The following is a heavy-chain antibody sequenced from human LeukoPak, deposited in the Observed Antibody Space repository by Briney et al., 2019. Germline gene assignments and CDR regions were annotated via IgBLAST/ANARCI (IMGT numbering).Heavy chain of an antibody. D-gene: IGHD3-10*01. CDR3: ARVPLWFGEFGFDY. CDR1: GGSISSYY. Sequence: PSETLSLTCTVSGGSISSYYWRWIRQPPGKGLEWIGYIYYSGSTNYNPSLKSRVTISVDTSKNQFSLKLSSVTAADTAVYYCARVPLWFGEFGFDYWGQGTLVTVSS. V-gene: IGHV4-59*01. J-gene: IGHJ4*02. CDR2: IYYSGST.